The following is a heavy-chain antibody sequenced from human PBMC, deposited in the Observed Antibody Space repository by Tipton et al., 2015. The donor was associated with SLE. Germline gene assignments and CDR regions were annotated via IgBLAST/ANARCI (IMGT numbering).Heavy chain of an antibody. J-gene: IGHJ2*01. Sequence: TLSLTCSVSGGSVSRGYYYWTWIRQLPGRGLEWIGYIYYGGKTHYNPSLNSRVTISIDTSKNHFSLRLSSVTAADTAVYYCARMGGIRWYFDLWGRGTLVTVSS. CDR1: GGSVSRGYYY. D-gene: IGHD3-16*01. CDR3: ARMGGIRWYFDL. V-gene: IGHV4-31*03. CDR2: IYYGGKT.